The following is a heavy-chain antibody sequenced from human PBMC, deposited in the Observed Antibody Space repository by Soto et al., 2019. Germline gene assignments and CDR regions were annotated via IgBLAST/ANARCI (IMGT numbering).Heavy chain of an antibody. V-gene: IGHV3-48*01. J-gene: IGHJ4*02. D-gene: IGHD3-16*01. CDR1: GFIFGSYG. Sequence: EVQLVESGGGLVQPGGSLRLSCAASGFIFGSYGMNWVRQAPGKGLEWVLYISRSSSTIYSAGSVKGRFTISRDNAKNSLYLQMNSLRAEDTAVYYCARDRGRISTLVFFDYWGQGTLVTVSS. CDR2: ISRSSSTI. CDR3: ARDRGRISTLVFFDY.